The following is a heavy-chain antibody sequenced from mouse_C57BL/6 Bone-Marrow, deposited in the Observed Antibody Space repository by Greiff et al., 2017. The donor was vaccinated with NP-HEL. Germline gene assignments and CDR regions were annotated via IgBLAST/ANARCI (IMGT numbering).Heavy chain of an antibody. CDR2: IYPGDGDT. CDR1: GYAFSSYW. D-gene: IGHD1-1*01. Sequence: QVQLQQSGAELVQPGASVKISCKASGYAFSSYWMNWVKQRPGKGLEWIGQIYPGDGDTNYNEKSKGKASLTADKSSSTAYMQLSSLTSEDSAVYFCARGDYGSSRFGYAMDYWGQGTSVTVSS. CDR3: ARGDYGSSRFGYAMDY. J-gene: IGHJ4*01. V-gene: IGHV1-80*01.